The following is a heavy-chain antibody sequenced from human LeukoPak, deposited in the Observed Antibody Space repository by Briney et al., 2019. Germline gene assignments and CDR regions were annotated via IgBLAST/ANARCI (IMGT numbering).Heavy chain of an antibody. CDR3: TTVTADDYYYYYMDV. J-gene: IGHJ6*03. CDR1: GFTFSNAW. V-gene: IGHV3-15*01. D-gene: IGHD3-16*01. Sequence: PGGSLRLSCAASGFTFSNAWMSWVRQAPGKGLEWVGRIKSKTDGGTTDYAAPVKGRFTISRDDSKNTLYLQMNSLKTEDTAVYYCTTVTADDYYYYYMDVWGKGTTVTVS. CDR2: IKSKTDGGTT.